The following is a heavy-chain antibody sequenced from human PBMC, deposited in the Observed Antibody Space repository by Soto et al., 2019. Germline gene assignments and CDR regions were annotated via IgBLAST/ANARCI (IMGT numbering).Heavy chain of an antibody. CDR2: INPSGGST. CDR3: ARGLGSGSYHSPSGY. Sequence: QVQLVQSGAEVKKPGASVKVSCKASGYTFTSYYIHWVRQVPGQGLEWMGIINPSGGSTSYAQKFQGRVTMTRDTSTSTVYMELSSLRSEDTAVYFCARGLGSGSYHSPSGYWGQGTLVTVSS. D-gene: IGHD1-26*01. V-gene: IGHV1-46*03. CDR1: GYTFTSYY. J-gene: IGHJ4*02.